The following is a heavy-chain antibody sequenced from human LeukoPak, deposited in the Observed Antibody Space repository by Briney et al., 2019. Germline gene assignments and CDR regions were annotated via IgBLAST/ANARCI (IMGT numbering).Heavy chain of an antibody. CDR1: GGSISSYY. D-gene: IGHD3-10*01. V-gene: IGHV4-59*01. Sequence: SETLSLTCTVSGGSISSYYWSWIRQPPGKGLEWIGYIYYSGSTNYNPSLKSRVTISVDTSKNQFSLKLSSVTAADTAVYYCARVKGLLWFGESGGGYYFDYWGRGTLVTVSS. J-gene: IGHJ4*02. CDR2: IYYSGST. CDR3: ARVKGLLWFGESGGGYYFDY.